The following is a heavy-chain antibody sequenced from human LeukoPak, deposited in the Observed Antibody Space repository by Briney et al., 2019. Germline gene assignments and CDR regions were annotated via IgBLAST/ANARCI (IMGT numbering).Heavy chain of an antibody. CDR2: IYYSGST. V-gene: IGHV4-39*07. CDR3: AREGSPYIAAANYYGMDV. J-gene: IGHJ6*02. D-gene: IGHD6-13*01. CDR1: GGSISSSSYY. Sequence: PSETLSLTCTVSGGSISSSSYYWGWIRQPPGKGLEWIGSIYYSGSTNYNPSLKSRVTISVDTSKNQFSLKLSSVTAADTAVYYCAREGSPYIAAANYYGMDVWGQGTTVTVSS.